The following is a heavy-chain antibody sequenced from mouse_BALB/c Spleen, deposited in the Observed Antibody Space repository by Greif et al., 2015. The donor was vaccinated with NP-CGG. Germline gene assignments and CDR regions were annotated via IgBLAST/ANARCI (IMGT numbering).Heavy chain of an antibody. CDR1: GYTFTSYW. V-gene: IGHV1S22*01. CDR3: TKLGGGAY. D-gene: IGHD4-1*01. CDR2: IYPGSGST. J-gene: IGHJ3*01. Sequence: LQQSGSELVRPGASGKLSCKASGYTFTSYWVHWVKQRSGQGLEWIGNIYPGSGSTNYDEKFKSKATLTVDTSSSTAYMQLSSLTSEDSAVYCCTKLGGGAYWGQGTLVTVSA.